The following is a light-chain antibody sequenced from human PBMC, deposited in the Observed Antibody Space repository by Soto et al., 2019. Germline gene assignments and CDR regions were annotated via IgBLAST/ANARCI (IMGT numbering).Light chain of an antibody. Sequence: QSALTQPASVSGSPGQSITISCSGTSSDVGAHDFVSWYQHHPDKAPKVIIFEVTKRPSGVSDRFSGSKTGNTAFLTISGLQAEGEADYYCNSYTLSKTVIFGGGTKLTVL. CDR1: SSDVGAHDF. CDR3: NSYTLSKTVI. J-gene: IGLJ2*01. CDR2: EVT. V-gene: IGLV2-14*01.